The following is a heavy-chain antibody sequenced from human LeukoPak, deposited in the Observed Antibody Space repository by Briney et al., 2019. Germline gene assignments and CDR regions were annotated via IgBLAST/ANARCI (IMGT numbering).Heavy chain of an antibody. CDR3: ARVRLGANDAFDI. D-gene: IGHD1-26*01. Sequence: SETLSLTCTVSGYSISSGYYWGWIRQPPGKGLEWIGSIYHSGSTYYNPSLKSRVTISVDTSKNQFSLKLSSVTAADTAVYYCARVRLGANDAFDIWGQGTMVTVSS. CDR2: IYHSGST. CDR1: GYSISSGYY. V-gene: IGHV4-38-2*02. J-gene: IGHJ3*02.